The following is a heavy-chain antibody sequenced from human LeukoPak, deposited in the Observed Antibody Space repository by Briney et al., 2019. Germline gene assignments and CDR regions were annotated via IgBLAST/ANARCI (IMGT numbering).Heavy chain of an antibody. D-gene: IGHD3-3*01. Sequence: GGSLRLPCAASGFTFSSYEMNWVRQAPGKGLEWVSYISSSGSTIYHADSVKGRFTISRDNAKNSLYLQMNSLRAEDTAVYYCARGYAYDFWSGWSTDYMDVWGKGTTVTVSS. CDR3: ARGYAYDFWSGWSTDYMDV. J-gene: IGHJ6*03. CDR1: GFTFSSYE. CDR2: ISSSGSTI. V-gene: IGHV3-48*03.